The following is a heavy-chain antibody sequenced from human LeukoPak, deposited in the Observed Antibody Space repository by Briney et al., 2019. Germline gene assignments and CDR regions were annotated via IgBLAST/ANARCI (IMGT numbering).Heavy chain of an antibody. D-gene: IGHD3-10*01. CDR2: IRAYNGNT. V-gene: IGHV1-18*01. J-gene: IGHJ4*02. CDR3: TRDFGSGSYTLDS. Sequence: ASVKVSCKASGYTFTSYGISWVRQAPGQGLEWMGWIRAYNGNTNYAQMLQGRVTMTTDTSTSTAYMELRSLRSDDPAVYYCTRDFGSGSYTLDSWGQGTLVTVSS. CDR1: GYTFTSYG.